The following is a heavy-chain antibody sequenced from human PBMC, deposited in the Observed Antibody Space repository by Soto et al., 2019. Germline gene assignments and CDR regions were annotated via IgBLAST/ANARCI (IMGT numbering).Heavy chain of an antibody. J-gene: IGHJ4*02. V-gene: IGHV3-30*18. D-gene: IGHD6-19*01. CDR3: ANSAVAGTSYFDY. CDR2: ISYDGSNK. CDR1: GFTFSSYG. Sequence: GGSLRLSCAASGFTFSSYGMHWVRQAPGKGLEWVAVISYDGSNKYYADSVKGRFTISRDNSKNTLYLQMNSLRAEDTAVYYCANSAVAGTSYFDYWGQGTLVTVSS.